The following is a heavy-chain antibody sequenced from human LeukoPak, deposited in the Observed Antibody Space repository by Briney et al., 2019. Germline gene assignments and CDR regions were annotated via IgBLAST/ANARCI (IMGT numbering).Heavy chain of an antibody. Sequence: GGSLSPSSAASGFTFRSYGTHWVRQAPGKGLEWVAVIWYDGSNKYYADSVKGRFTISRDNSENTLYLQMNSLRAEDTALYYCASDGIAVDRGIGYFDYWGQASQLSDSS. D-gene: IGHD6-13*01. CDR3: ASDGIAVDRGIGYFDY. CDR1: GFTFRSYG. J-gene: IGHJ4*02. CDR2: IWYDGSNK. V-gene: IGHV3-33*01.